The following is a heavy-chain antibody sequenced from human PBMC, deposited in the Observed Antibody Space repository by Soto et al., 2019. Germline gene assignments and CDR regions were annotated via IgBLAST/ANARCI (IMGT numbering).Heavy chain of an antibody. Sequence: QMQLVQSGPEVKKPGTSVKVSCKASGFTFTSYAVQWVRQARGQRLEWIGWIVVGSGNTNYAQKFQERGTITRDMSTSTDYMELGSRRHEATAVYYCAAVYDGSSQAGWFDPWGQGTLVTVSS. CDR2: IVVGSGNT. D-gene: IGHD6-6*01. CDR1: GFTFTSYA. J-gene: IGHJ5*02. V-gene: IGHV1-58*01. CDR3: AAVYDGSSQAGWFDP.